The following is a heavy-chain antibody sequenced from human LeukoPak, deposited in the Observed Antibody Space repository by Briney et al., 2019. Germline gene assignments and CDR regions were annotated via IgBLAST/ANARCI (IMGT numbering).Heavy chain of an antibody. Sequence: PGGSLRLSCATAGFIFSGYYMSGIRKAPGKGLEWVSYISGSGNDISYADSVKGRFTISRDNAKGSLYLQMNSLRAADTAVYYCGTHAGRTGSDDRGQGTLVTVSS. CDR1: GFIFSGYY. CDR3: GTHAGRTGSDD. V-gene: IGHV3-11*01. D-gene: IGHD3/OR15-3a*01. CDR2: ISGSGNDI. J-gene: IGHJ4*02.